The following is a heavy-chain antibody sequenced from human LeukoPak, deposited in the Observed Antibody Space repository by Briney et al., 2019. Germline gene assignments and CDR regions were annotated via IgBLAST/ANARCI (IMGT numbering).Heavy chain of an antibody. CDR3: AKDRDYVLEAFDI. Sequence: GGSLRLSCAASGFTFDDYAMPWVRQAPGKGLEWVSGTSWNSGSIGYADSVKGRFTISRDNAKNSLYLQMNSLRAEDTALYYCAKDRDYVLEAFDIWGQGTMVTVSS. CDR1: GFTFDDYA. J-gene: IGHJ3*02. CDR2: TSWNSGSI. V-gene: IGHV3-9*01. D-gene: IGHD4-17*01.